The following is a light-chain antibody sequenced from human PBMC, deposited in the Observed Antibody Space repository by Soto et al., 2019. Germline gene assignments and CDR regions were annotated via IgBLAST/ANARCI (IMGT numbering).Light chain of an antibody. V-gene: IGLV2-14*01. CDR3: SSYTGGSTVV. CDR1: SSDVGGYDY. J-gene: IGLJ2*01. Sequence: QSALTQPDSVAGSPGQSITISCTGSSSDVGGYDYVSWFQQHPGKAPKLIIYDVGNRPSGISNRFSGSKSGNTASLTISGLQAEDEADYYCSSYTGGSTVVFGGGTNLTVL. CDR2: DVG.